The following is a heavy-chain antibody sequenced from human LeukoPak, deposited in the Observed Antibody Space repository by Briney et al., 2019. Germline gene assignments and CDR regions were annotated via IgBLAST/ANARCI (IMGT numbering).Heavy chain of an antibody. CDR1: GGSICSYY. CDR2: IYTSGST. CDR3: ARQLGGQLVFDY. Sequence: SETLSLTCTVSGGSICSYYWSWIRQPPGKGLEWIGYIYTSGSTNYNPSLKSRVTISVDTSKNQFSLKLSSVTAADTAVYYCARQLGGQLVFDYWGQGTLVTVSS. D-gene: IGHD6-6*01. V-gene: IGHV4-4*09. J-gene: IGHJ4*02.